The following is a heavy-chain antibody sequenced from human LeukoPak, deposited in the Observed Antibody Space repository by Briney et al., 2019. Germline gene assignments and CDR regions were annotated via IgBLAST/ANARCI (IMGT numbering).Heavy chain of an antibody. V-gene: IGHV4-59*12. D-gene: IGHD1-26*01. CDR2: IYYSGST. J-gene: IGHJ3*02. CDR3: ARSSYGAFDI. CDR1: GGSISSYY. Sequence: SETLSLTCTVSGGSISSYYWSWIRQPPGKGLEWIGYIYYSGSTNYNPSLKSRVTISVDTSKNQFSLKLSSVTAADTAVYNCARSSYGAFDIWGQGTMVTVSS.